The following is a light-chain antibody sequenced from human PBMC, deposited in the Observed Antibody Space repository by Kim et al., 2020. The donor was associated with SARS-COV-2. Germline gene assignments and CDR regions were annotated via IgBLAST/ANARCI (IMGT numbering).Light chain of an antibody. CDR3: QSYDSSLSVV. J-gene: IGLJ2*01. CDR1: SSNIGAGYD. Sequence: GRRVTISCPGRSSNIGAGYDVHWYQQLPGTAPKRLIYGNSNRPSGVPDRFSGSKSGTSASLAITGLQAEDEADYYYQSYDSSLSVVFGGGTKLTVL. V-gene: IGLV1-40*01. CDR2: GNS.